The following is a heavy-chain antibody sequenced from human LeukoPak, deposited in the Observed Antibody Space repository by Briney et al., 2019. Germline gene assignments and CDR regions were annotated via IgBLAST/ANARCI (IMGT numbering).Heavy chain of an antibody. J-gene: IGHJ4*02. D-gene: IGHD6-13*01. CDR2: IYTSGST. Sequence: PSETLSLTCTVSGGSISSGSYYWSWIRQPAGKGLQWIGRIYTSGSTNYNPSLQSRVAISVDTSKNQFSLKLSSVTAADTAAYYCARGSDPGIAAAGVGYWGQGTLVTVSS. V-gene: IGHV4-61*02. CDR3: ARGSDPGIAAAGVGY. CDR1: GGSISSGSYY.